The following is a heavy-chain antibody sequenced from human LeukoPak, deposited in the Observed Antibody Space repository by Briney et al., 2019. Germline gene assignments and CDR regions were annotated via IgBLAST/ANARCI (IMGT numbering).Heavy chain of an antibody. Sequence: PGGSLRLSCAASGFTFSSYEMNWVRQAPGKGLEWVSYISSSGSTIYYADSVKGRFTISRDNAKNSLYLLMNSLRAEDTAVYYCARDSGPYYYFDYWGQGTLVTVSS. V-gene: IGHV3-48*03. D-gene: IGHD3-10*01. CDR2: ISSSGSTI. J-gene: IGHJ4*02. CDR1: GFTFSSYE. CDR3: ARDSGPYYYFDY.